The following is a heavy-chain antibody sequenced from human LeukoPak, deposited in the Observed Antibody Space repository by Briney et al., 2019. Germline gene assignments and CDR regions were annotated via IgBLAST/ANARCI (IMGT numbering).Heavy chain of an antibody. CDR2: ISGSGGST. J-gene: IGHJ4*02. D-gene: IGHD3-16*02. Sequence: GGSLRLSCAASGFTVSSNYMSWVRQAPGKGLEWVSAISGSGGSTYYADSVKGRFTISRDNSKNTLYLQMNSLRAEDTAVYYCAKDHVWGSYRRPPLDYWGQGTLVTVSS. CDR1: GFTVSSNY. CDR3: AKDHVWGSYRRPPLDY. V-gene: IGHV3-23*01.